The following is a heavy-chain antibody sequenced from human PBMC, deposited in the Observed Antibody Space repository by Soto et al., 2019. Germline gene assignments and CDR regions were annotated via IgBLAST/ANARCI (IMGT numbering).Heavy chain of an antibody. D-gene: IGHD3-22*01. CDR3: AKVVGDGNDYYDF. V-gene: IGHV1-3*01. Sequence: ASVKVSCKASGYTFTSYVIHWVRQAPGQRLEWMGWINAGNGNTKYSQKFQGRVTITRDTSASTAYMELSSLGAEDTAIYYCAKVVGDGNDYYDFLGQGTLVTGSS. CDR2: INAGNGNT. J-gene: IGHJ4*02. CDR1: GYTFTSYV.